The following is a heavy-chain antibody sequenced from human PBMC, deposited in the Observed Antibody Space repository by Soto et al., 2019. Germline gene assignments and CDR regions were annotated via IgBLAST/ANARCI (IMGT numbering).Heavy chain of an antibody. J-gene: IGHJ5*02. CDR1: GFAFSSYG. CDR2: ISYNGGIK. Sequence: PGGSLRLSCSASGFAFSSYGMSWVRQAPGKGLEWVALISYNGGIKYYAESLKGRFTISRDDSNSSLYLQMDSLRPEDTAVYYCERGRDWNCVDPWGQGTQVTVSS. D-gene: IGHD3-9*01. CDR3: ERGRDWNCVDP. V-gene: IGHV3-30*03.